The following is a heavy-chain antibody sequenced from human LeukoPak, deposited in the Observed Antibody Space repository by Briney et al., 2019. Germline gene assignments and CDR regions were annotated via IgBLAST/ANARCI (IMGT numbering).Heavy chain of an antibody. V-gene: IGHV3-74*01. CDR3: ARGSSGGTFGY. CDR2: INSDGSTT. Sequence: GSLRLSCAASGFTFSSYWMHWVRQDPGKGLVWVSYINSDGSTTDYADSVKGRFTISRDNAKNTLYLQVNSLRAEDTAAYYCARGSSGGTFGYWGQGTLVTVSS. D-gene: IGHD3-3*02. CDR1: GFTFSSYW. J-gene: IGHJ4*02.